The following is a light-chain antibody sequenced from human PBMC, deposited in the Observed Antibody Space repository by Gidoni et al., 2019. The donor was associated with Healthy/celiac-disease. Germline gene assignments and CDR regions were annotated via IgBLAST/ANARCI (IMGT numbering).Light chain of an antibody. CDR1: QSVSSSY. Sequence: IVLTQSPGTLSLSPGERATLSCRASQSVSSSYLAWYQQKPGQAPRLLIYGASSRATGIPDRFSGSGSGTDFTLTISSLEPEDFAVYYCQQYGSSPPKLTFGGGTKVEIK. CDR3: QQYGSSPPKLT. J-gene: IGKJ4*01. V-gene: IGKV3-20*01. CDR2: GAS.